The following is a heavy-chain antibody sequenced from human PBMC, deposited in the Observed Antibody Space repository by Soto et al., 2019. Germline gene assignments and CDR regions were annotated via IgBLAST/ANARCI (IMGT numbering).Heavy chain of an antibody. CDR3: ARGRSSSGWRRRPFDI. CDR1: GYSISSGYY. CDR2: IYHSGST. J-gene: IGHJ3*02. V-gene: IGHV4-38-2*01. Sequence: PSETLSLTCAVSGYSISSGYYWGWIRQPPGKGLEWIGSIYHSGSTYYNPSLKSRVTISVDTSKNQFSLKLSSVTAADTAVYYCARGRSSSGWRRRPFDIWGQGTTVTVSS. D-gene: IGHD6-19*01.